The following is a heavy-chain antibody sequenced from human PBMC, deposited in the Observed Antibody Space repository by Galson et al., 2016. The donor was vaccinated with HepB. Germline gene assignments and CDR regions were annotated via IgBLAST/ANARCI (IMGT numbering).Heavy chain of an antibody. V-gene: IGHV4-34*08. D-gene: IGHD1-14*01. CDR3: TTRWFDP. CDR2: INHSGIS. CDR1: GFTFSNAW. Sequence: LRLSCAASGFTFSNAWMSWVRQPPGKGLEWIGDINHSGISNYNPSLNSRVTISVDTSKKQGSLKLTSVSAADTAVYYCTTRWFDPWGQGTLVTVSS. J-gene: IGHJ5*02.